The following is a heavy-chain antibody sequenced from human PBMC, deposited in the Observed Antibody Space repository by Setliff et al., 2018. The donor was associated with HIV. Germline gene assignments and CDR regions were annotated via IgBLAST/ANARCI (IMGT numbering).Heavy chain of an antibody. V-gene: IGHV4-28*01. J-gene: IGHJ3*02. Sequence: SETLSLTCVVSGYSISSSNWWGWIRQPPGKGLVWIGYINHNELTYYNPSLKSRIIMSVDTSKKQLSLKLGSVTAVDTAVYFCARISNGFEPNAFDTWGLGTMVTVSS. CDR1: GYSISSSNW. CDR2: INHNELT. CDR3: ARISNGFEPNAFDT. D-gene: IGHD3-22*01.